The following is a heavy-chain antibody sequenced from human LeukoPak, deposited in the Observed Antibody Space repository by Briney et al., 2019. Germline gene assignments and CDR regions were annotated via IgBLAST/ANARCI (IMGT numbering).Heavy chain of an antibody. J-gene: IGHJ6*03. CDR2: IIPIFGTA. CDR1: GGTFSSYA. Sequence: GASVKVSCKASGGTFSSYAISWVRQAPGQGLEWMGGIIPIFGTANYAQKFQGRVTITADESTSTAYMELSSLRSGDTAVYYCARRSSSEGGYYYYYMDVWGKGTTVTVSS. V-gene: IGHV1-69*13. CDR3: ARRSSSEGGYYYYYMDV. D-gene: IGHD6-13*01.